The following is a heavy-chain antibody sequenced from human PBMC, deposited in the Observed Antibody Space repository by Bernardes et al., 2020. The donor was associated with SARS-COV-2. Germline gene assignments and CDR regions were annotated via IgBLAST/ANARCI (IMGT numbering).Heavy chain of an antibody. V-gene: IGHV3-33*07. CDR3: ARAPRYCSGGTCYGGFDI. Sequence: GGSLRLSRAASGFTFNMYAMTWVRQAPGKGLEWVAVICYDGTKKYFVDSVKGRFTISRDSSRNTVYLQMNSLRDEDTAVYHCARAPRYCSGGTCYGGFDIWGQGTMVTVSS. D-gene: IGHD2-15*01. J-gene: IGHJ3*02. CDR2: ICYDGTKK. CDR1: GFTFNMYA.